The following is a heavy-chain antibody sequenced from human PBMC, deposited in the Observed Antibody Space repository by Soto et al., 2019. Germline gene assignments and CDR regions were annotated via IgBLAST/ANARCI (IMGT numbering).Heavy chain of an antibody. CDR1: GGSISSGGYS. V-gene: IGHV4-30-2*01. D-gene: IGHD1-1*01. CDR2: IYHSGST. J-gene: IGHJ2*01. Sequence: QLQLQESGSGLVKPSQTLSLTCAVSGGSISSGGYSWSWIRQPPGKGLEWIGYIYHSGSTYYNPSLKSRVTISVDRSKNQFSLKLSSVTAADTAVYYCARVALQPWGWYFDLWGRGTLVTVSS. CDR3: ARVALQPWGWYFDL.